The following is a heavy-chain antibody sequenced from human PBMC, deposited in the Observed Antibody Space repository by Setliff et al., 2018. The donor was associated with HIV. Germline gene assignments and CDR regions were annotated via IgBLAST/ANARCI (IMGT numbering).Heavy chain of an antibody. V-gene: IGHV4-4*09. CDR1: GGSISSYY. J-gene: IGHJ4*02. D-gene: IGHD3-22*01. Sequence: PSETLSLTCTVSGGSISSYYWSWIRQPPGKGLEWIGYIYTSGSTHYTPSLKSRVSISVDTSKNQFSLRLSSVTAADTAVYYCARFDDNGYWVDLWGQGTLVTVSS. CDR2: IYTSGST. CDR3: ARFDDNGYWVDL.